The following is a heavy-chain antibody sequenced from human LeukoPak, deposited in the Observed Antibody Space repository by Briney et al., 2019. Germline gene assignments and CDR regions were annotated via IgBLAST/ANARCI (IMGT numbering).Heavy chain of an antibody. CDR2: INHSGST. V-gene: IGHV4-34*01. J-gene: IGHJ4*02. CDR3: AREVLGARAFEY. Sequence: SETLSLTCAVYGGSFSGYYWSWIRQPPGKGLEWIGEINHSGSTNYNPSLKSRLSISMDKSNNRFSLKLSSVTAADTAVYYCAREVLGARAFEYWGQGILVTVSS. CDR1: GGSFSGYY. D-gene: IGHD1-26*01.